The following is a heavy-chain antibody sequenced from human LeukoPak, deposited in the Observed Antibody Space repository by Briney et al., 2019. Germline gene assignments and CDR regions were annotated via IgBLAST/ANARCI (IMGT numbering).Heavy chain of an antibody. J-gene: IGHJ4*02. V-gene: IGHV1-69*06. CDR1: GGTFSSYA. D-gene: IGHD5-12*01. CDR2: IIPIFGTA. Sequence: SVKVSCKASGGTFSSYAISWVRQAPGQGLEWMGGIIPIFGTANYAQKFQGRVTITADKSTSTAYMELSSLRSEDTAVYYCAREKHSGYDVPGVFDHWGQGTLVTVSS. CDR3: AREKHSGYDVPGVFDH.